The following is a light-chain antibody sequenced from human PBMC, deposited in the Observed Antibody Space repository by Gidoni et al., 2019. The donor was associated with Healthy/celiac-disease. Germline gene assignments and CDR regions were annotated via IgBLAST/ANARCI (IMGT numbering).Light chain of an antibody. CDR3: QRRRA. J-gene: IGKJ4*01. V-gene: IGKV3-11*01. Sequence: EIVLTQSPATLSLSPGERATLSCRASQIVSSYLAWYQQKPGQAPRLLIYDASNRATGIPARFSGSGSGTDFTLTISSLEPEDFAVYYCQRRRAFGGGTKVEIK. CDR1: QIVSSY. CDR2: DAS.